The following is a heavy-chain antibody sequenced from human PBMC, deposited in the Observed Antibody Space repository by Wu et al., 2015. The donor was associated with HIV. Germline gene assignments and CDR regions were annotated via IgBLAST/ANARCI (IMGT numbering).Heavy chain of an antibody. J-gene: IGHJ4*02. CDR2: ISAQNGNT. V-gene: IGHV1-18*01. Sequence: VQLVQSGGEVKKPGASVKVACKSSGYIFSDFGIHWVRQTPGEGLEWMGWISAQNGNTKYAQKFQGRVTMTTETSSSTAYMELRSLRSDDTAVYFCARVDSPMALYFFDQWGQGTLVTVSS. CDR1: GYIFSDFG. D-gene: IGHD5-18*01. CDR3: ARVDSPMALYFFDQ.